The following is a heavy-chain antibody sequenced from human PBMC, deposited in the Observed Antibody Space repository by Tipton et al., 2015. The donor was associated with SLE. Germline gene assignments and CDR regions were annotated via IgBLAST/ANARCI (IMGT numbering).Heavy chain of an antibody. Sequence: GSLRLSCAASGFSFSNYAMTWVRQPPGKGLDWVSSISSTSTTTDYADSVKGRFTVSRDNSRNTLYLQMNSLGAEDTAIYYCAKILTNWGTLFSPIDSWGQGALVIFSS. D-gene: IGHD1-14*01. CDR3: AKILTNWGTLFSPIDS. CDR1: GFSFSNYA. CDR2: ISSTSTTT. V-gene: IGHV3-23*05. J-gene: IGHJ4*02.